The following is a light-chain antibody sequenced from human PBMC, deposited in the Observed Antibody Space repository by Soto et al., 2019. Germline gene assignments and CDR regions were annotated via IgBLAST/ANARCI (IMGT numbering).Light chain of an antibody. V-gene: IGKV1-5*01. CDR1: QTISSW. CDR2: DAS. J-gene: IGKJ5*01. CDR3: RQYHTCSIA. Sequence: TVSAAVGRSVNNTSRASQTISSWLAWYQQKPGKAPTLLIYDASTLERGVPSRFSGSGSGTEFTLSIAVLQPDEFATYYCRQYHTCSIAFGQGTRLEIK.